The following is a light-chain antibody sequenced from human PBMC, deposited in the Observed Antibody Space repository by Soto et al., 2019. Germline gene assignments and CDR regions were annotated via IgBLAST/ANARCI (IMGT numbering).Light chain of an antibody. CDR3: SSYTSSSTWV. Sequence: QSALTQPASVSGSPGQSITISCTGTSSDVGGYNYVSWYQLHPGKAPKLMIYEVSNRPSGVSNRFSGSKSGNTASLTISGLQAEDEAVYYCSSYTSSSTWVFGGGTKLTVL. V-gene: IGLV2-14*01. CDR1: SSDVGGYNY. J-gene: IGLJ3*02. CDR2: EVS.